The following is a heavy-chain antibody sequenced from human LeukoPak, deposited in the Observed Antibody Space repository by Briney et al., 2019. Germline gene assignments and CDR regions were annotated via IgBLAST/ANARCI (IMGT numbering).Heavy chain of an antibody. CDR2: INNSAVGT. D-gene: IGHD2-2*01. Sequence: GGSLRLSCATSGFTFSNYAMSWVRQAPGKGREWGSIINNSAVGTYYTDSVKGGFTISRDNSKNKLYLQMNSLRDEDTAIYYCAKDYCSSTSCPQKDWGQGTLVTVSS. CDR1: GFTFSNYA. CDR3: AKDYCSSTSCPQKD. J-gene: IGHJ4*02. V-gene: IGHV3-23*01.